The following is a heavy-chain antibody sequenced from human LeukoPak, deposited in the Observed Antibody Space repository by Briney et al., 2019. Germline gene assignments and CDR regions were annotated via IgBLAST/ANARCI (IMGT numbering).Heavy chain of an antibody. CDR1: GGSISSSSYY. D-gene: IGHD6-13*01. J-gene: IGHJ4*02. V-gene: IGHV4-39*07. CDR3: ARGAEGQPPDY. CDR2: IYYSGST. Sequence: PSETLSLTCTVSGGSISSSSYYWGWIRQPPGKGLEWIGSIYYSGSTYYNPSLKSRVTISVDTSKNQFSLKLSSVTAADTAVYYCARGAEGQPPDYWGQGTLVTVSS.